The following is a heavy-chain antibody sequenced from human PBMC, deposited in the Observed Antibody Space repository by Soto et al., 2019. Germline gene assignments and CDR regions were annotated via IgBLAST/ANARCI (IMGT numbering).Heavy chain of an antibody. V-gene: IGHV3-74*01. D-gene: IGHD1-26*01. Sequence: GRSLRLSCAASGFTFSSYWMHRVRQAPGKGLVWVSRINSDGSSTSYADSVKGRFTISRDNAKNTLYLQMNSLRAEDTAVYYCAGDQSGSYPYNWFDPWGQGTLVTVSS. CDR3: AGDQSGSYPYNWFDP. CDR1: GFTFSSYW. CDR2: INSDGSST. J-gene: IGHJ5*02.